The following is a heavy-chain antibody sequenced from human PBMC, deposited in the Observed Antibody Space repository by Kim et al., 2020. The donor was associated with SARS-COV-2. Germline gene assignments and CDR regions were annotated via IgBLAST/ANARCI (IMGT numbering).Heavy chain of an antibody. CDR3: ARLNLITYGDYHSDSAFDI. CDR2: INPSGGST. Sequence: ASVKVSCKASGYTFTSYYMHWVRQAPGQGLEWMGIINPSGGSTSYAQKFQGRVTMTRDTSTSTVYMELSSLRSEDTAVYYCARLNLITYGDYHSDSAFDIWGQGTMVTVSS. V-gene: IGHV1-46*01. CDR1: GYTFTSYY. D-gene: IGHD4-17*01. J-gene: IGHJ3*02.